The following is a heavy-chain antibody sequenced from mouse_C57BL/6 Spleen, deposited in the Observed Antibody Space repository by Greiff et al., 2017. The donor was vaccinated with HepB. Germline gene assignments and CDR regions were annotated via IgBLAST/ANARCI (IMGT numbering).Heavy chain of an antibody. Sequence: EVHLVESGGGLVKPGGSLKLSCAASGFTFSDYGMHWVRQAPEKGLEWVAYISSGSSTIYYADTVKGRFTISRDNAKNTLFLQMTSLRSEDTAMYYCARATYRLYWYFDVWGTGTTVTVSS. D-gene: IGHD5-5*01. CDR1: GFTFSDYG. V-gene: IGHV5-17*01. CDR3: ARATYRLYWYFDV. CDR2: ISSGSSTI. J-gene: IGHJ1*03.